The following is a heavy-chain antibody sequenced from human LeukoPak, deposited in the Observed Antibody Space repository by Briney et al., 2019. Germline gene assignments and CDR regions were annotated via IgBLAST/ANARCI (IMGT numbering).Heavy chain of an antibody. CDR1: GGSISSYY. CDR2: IYYSGST. D-gene: IGHD3-10*01. V-gene: IGHV4-59*01. CDR3: ARVLSSGPLRMDV. J-gene: IGHJ6*02. Sequence: SETLSLTCTVSGGSISSYYWSWIRQPPGKGLEWIGYIYYSGSTNYNPSLKSRVTISVDTSKNQFSLKLSSVTAADTAVYYCARVLSSGPLRMDVWGQGTTVTVSS.